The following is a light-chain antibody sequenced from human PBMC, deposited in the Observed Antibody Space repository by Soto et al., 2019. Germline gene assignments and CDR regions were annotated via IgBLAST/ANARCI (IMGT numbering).Light chain of an antibody. CDR2: KAS. V-gene: IGKV1-5*03. J-gene: IGKJ1*01. CDR3: QQYSSYSRT. Sequence: DIQMTQSPSSVSASVGDRVTITCRASQGISSWLAWYQQKPGKAPKLLIYKASSLESGVPSRFSGSGSGTEFTLTISSLQPDDFATYYCQQYSSYSRTFGQGTKVDIK. CDR1: QGISSW.